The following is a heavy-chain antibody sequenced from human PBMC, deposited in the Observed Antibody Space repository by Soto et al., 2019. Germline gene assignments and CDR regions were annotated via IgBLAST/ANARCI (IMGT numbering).Heavy chain of an antibody. CDR2: INAGNGNT. V-gene: IGHV1-3*01. CDR3: ATPIVAFY. D-gene: IGHD5-12*01. CDR1: GYTFTSYA. Sequence: GASMKVYCKASGYTFTSYAIHWVRQAPGQRLEWMGWINAGNGNTKYSQKFQGRVIITRDTSAGTAYMELRSLRSEDTAVYYCATPIVAFYWGQGTLVTVSS. J-gene: IGHJ4*02.